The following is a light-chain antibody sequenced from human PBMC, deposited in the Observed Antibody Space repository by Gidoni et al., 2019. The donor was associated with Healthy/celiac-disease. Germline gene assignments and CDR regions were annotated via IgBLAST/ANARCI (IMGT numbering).Light chain of an antibody. CDR1: SSDVGGYNY. Sequence: QSALTQPASVSGSPGQSITISCTGTSSDVGGYNYVSWYQPHPGKAPKLMIYEVSNRPSGVSNRFSGSKSGNTASLTISGLQAEDEADYYCSSYTSSSTLRGVFGGGTKLTVL. J-gene: IGLJ3*02. CDR2: EVS. CDR3: SSYTSSSTLRGV. V-gene: IGLV2-14*01.